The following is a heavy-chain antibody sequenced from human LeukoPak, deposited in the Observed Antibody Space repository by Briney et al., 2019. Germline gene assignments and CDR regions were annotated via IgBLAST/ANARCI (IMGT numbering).Heavy chain of an antibody. Sequence: SETLSLTCTVSGVSISSSYSYWGWIRQPPGMGLEWIGSIYYTGNTYYNASLKSQVSISIDTSKNQFSLKHTSVTAADTAVYYCARQTGSGLFILPGGQGTLVTVSS. CDR2: IYYTGNT. V-gene: IGHV4-39*01. CDR1: GVSISSSYSY. J-gene: IGHJ4*02. D-gene: IGHD3/OR15-3a*01. CDR3: ARQTGSGLFILP.